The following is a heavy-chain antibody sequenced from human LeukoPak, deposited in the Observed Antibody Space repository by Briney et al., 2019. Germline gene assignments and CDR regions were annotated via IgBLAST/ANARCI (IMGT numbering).Heavy chain of an antibody. CDR3: ARHARTYDHVWGSYRYAPFDS. CDR2: IYYSGST. CDR1: GDSISSSIYY. J-gene: IGHJ4*02. D-gene: IGHD3-16*02. V-gene: IGHV4-39*01. Sequence: SETLSLTCTVSGDSISSSIYYWGWIRQPPGKGLEWIGSIYYSGSTYYNPSLNSRVTISVDTSKNHFSLRLSSVTAADPAVYYCARHARTYDHVWGSYRYAPFDSWGQGALVTVSS.